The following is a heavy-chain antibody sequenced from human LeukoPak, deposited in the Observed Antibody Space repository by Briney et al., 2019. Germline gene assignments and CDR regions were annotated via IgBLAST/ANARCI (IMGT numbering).Heavy chain of an antibody. Sequence: PGGSLRLSCAASGFSFSDYGMNWVRQAPGKGLEWVSSITSGGSFIYYADSVKGRFTISRDNAKNSLYLQMNSLRAEDTAVYYCARVASSGALRTDYWGQGTLVTVSS. CDR1: GFSFSDYG. J-gene: IGHJ4*02. D-gene: IGHD2-15*01. CDR3: ARVASSGALRTDY. CDR2: ITSGGSFI. V-gene: IGHV3-21*01.